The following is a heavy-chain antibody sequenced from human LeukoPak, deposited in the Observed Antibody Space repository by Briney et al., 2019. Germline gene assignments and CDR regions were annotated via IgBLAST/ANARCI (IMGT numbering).Heavy chain of an antibody. D-gene: IGHD3-10*01. CDR2: TYHSGGT. J-gene: IGHJ4*02. CDR3: ARQTGSGTYSAYYFDY. V-gene: IGHV4-38-2*01. CDR1: GYSISSGYY. Sequence: SETLSLTCAVSGYSISSGYYWGWIRQPPGKGLEWIGSTYHSGGTYYNPSHKSRITISVDTSKNQFSLKLTSVTAADTAVYYCARQTGSGTYSAYYFDYWGQGTLVTVSS.